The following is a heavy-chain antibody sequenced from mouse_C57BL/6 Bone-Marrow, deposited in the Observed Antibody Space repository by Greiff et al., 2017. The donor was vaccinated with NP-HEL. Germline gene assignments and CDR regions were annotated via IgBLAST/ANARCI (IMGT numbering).Heavy chain of an antibody. J-gene: IGHJ4*01. CDR1: GFSLSTFGMG. Sequence: QVTLKESGPGILQPSQTLSLTCSFSGFSLSTFGMGVGWIRQPSGQGLEWLAHIWWDDDKYYNPALKSRLTITKDTSKNQVFLKIANVDTADTATYYCARIMVTRYYYAMDYWGQGTSVTVSS. CDR2: IWWDDDK. CDR3: ARIMVTRYYYAMDY. D-gene: IGHD2-2*01. V-gene: IGHV8-8*01.